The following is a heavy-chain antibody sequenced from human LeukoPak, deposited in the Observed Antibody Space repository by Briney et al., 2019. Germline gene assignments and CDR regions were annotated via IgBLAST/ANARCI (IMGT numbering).Heavy chain of an antibody. CDR3: ARADGDCTNGVCDYYYYYMDV. CDR2: IIPIFGTA. Sequence: SVKVSCKASGYTFTGYYMHWVRQAPGQGLEWMGGIIPIFGTANYAQKFQGRVTITADESTSTAYMELSSLRSDDTAVYYCARADGDCTNGVCDYYYYYMDVWGKGTTVPVPS. D-gene: IGHD2-8*01. CDR1: GYTFTGYY. J-gene: IGHJ6*03. V-gene: IGHV1-69*13.